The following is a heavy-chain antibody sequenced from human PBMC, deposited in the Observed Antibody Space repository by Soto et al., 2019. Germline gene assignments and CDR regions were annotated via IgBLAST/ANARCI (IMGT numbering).Heavy chain of an antibody. J-gene: IGHJ4*02. CDR2: IVPIVDTS. Sequence: QVQLVQSGAEVRQPASSVKVSCKTSGGTFSSFPIIGVRQPPGQGLEGMGGIVPIVDTSTYAQKSQGRVTITADESTSTVDRELSSLRSDDTAVYYCVRVVAIPGYPDNWGQGTLVTVSS. D-gene: IGHD5-12*01. CDR3: VRVVAIPGYPDN. V-gene: IGHV1-69*12. CDR1: GGTFSSFP.